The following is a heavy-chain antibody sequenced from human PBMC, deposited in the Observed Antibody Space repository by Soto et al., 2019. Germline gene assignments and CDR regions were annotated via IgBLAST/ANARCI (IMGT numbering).Heavy chain of an antibody. V-gene: IGHV1-18*01. Sequence: ASVKVSCKASGYTFTSYGISWVRQAPGQGLEWMGWISAYNGNTNYAQKLQGRVTMTTDTSTSTAYMELRSLRSDDTAVYYCARYGCSSTSCYLYYYYGMDVWGQGTTVTVSS. D-gene: IGHD2-2*01. CDR1: GYTFTSYG. J-gene: IGHJ6*02. CDR2: ISAYNGNT. CDR3: ARYGCSSTSCYLYYYYGMDV.